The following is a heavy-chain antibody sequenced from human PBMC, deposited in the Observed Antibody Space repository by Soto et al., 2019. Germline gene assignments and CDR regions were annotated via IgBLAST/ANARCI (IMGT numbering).Heavy chain of an antibody. CDR3: ARAKVECTGWHQFGI. V-gene: IGHV4-34*02. D-gene: IGHD3-16*01. J-gene: IGHJ4*02. CDR2: ASHSGNT. CDR1: GGSFTGHF. Sequence: QVHLEQRGAGLLKPSETLSLTCTVSGGSFTGHFWSWVRQPPGKGLAWLGEASHSGNTKYYQSLRSRVTLSVDSSKNHISLALTSVTAADTAVYCCARAKVECTGWHQFGIWGQGTLVTVSS.